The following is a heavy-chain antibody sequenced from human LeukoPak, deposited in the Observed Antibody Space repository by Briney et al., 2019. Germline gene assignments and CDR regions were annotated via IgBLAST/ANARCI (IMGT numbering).Heavy chain of an antibody. Sequence: GGSLRLSCAASGFTFSSYGMHWVRQAPGKGLEWVAFIRYDGSNKYYADSVKGRFTISRDNSKNTLYLQMNSLRAEDTAVYYCAKEVGDPGSRDSSGDAFDYWGQGTLVTVSS. D-gene: IGHD3-22*01. CDR1: GFTFSSYG. CDR3: AKEVGDPGSRDSSGDAFDY. J-gene: IGHJ4*02. V-gene: IGHV3-30*02. CDR2: IRYDGSNK.